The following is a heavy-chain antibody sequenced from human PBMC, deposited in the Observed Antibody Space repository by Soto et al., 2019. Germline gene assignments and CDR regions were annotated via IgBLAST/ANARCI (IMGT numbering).Heavy chain of an antibody. CDR3: VKNSGWFNP. CDR2: IEGSGTIT. Sequence: PGGSLRLSCAASGFMFSTTDMSWVRQAPGKGLEWVTTIEGSGTITYYADSVRGRFTISRDNSKNTVYLLMDSLTADDTAVYYCVKNSGWFNPWGQGTPVTVSS. V-gene: IGHV3-23*01. CDR1: GFMFSTTD. D-gene: IGHD3-10*01. J-gene: IGHJ5*02.